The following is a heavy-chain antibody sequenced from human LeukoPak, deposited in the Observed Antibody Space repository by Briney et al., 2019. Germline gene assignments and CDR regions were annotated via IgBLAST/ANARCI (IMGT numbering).Heavy chain of an antibody. V-gene: IGHV4-59*01. Sequence: PSETLSLTCTVSGGSISSYYWSWIRQPPGKGLEWIGYIYYSGSTNYNPSLKSRVTISVDTSKNQFSLKLNSVTAADTAMYYCARQFAPMALYHFDYWGRGSLVTVSS. CDR3: ARQFAPMALYHFDY. CDR2: IYYSGST. CDR1: GGSISSYY. D-gene: IGHD3-10*01. J-gene: IGHJ4*02.